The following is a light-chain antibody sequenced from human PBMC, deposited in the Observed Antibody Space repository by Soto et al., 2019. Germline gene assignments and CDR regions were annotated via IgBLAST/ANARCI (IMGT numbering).Light chain of an antibody. Sequence: DIQMTQSPSSVSASVGDRVTITCRASQDISSWLAWYQQKPGKAPNRLIYAASSLQSGVPPRFSGSGSGTDFTLTISSLQPEDFATYYCQQANSFPYTFGQGTKLEIK. CDR1: QDISSW. CDR2: AAS. CDR3: QQANSFPYT. J-gene: IGKJ2*01. V-gene: IGKV1D-12*01.